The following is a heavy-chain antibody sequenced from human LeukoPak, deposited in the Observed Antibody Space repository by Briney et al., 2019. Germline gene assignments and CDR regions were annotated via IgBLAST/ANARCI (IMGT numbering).Heavy chain of an antibody. CDR3: TTTPHWLAFDY. CDR1: ADSISTFSSYY. Sequence: SETLSLTCTVSADSISTFSSYYWSWIRQPPGKGLEWIGSLYHSGSTNYDPSLRSRVTISVDMSKNQLSLKLSSVTAADTAVYYCTTTPHWLAFDYWGQGTLVTVSS. J-gene: IGHJ4*02. V-gene: IGHV4-61*01. D-gene: IGHD6-19*01. CDR2: LYHSGST.